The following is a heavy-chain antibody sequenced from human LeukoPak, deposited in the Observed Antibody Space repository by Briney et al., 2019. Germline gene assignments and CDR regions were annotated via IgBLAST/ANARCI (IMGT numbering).Heavy chain of an antibody. CDR3: AREYCSSTSCWVGEDYYYYMDV. D-gene: IGHD2-2*01. V-gene: IGHV3-48*04. CDR1: GFTFSSYA. CDR2: ISSSGSTI. Sequence: GGSLRLSCAASGFTFSSYAMSWVRQAPGKGLEWVSYISSSGSTIYYADSVKGRFTISRDNAKNSLYLQMNSLRAEDTAVYYCAREYCSSTSCWVGEDYYYYMDVWGKGTTVTVSS. J-gene: IGHJ6*03.